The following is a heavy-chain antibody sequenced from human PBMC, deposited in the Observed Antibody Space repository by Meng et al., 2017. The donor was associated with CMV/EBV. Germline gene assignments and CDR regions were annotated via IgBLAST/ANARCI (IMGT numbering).Heavy chain of an antibody. CDR3: ARDGIAARRSYYYYGMNV. CDR1: GGTFSSYA. Sequence: SVKVSCKASGGTFSSYAISWVRQAPGQGLEWMGGIIPIFGTANYAQKFQGRVTITTDESTSTAYMELSSLRSEDTAVYYCARDGIAARRSYYYYGMNVWGQGTTVTVSS. D-gene: IGHD6-6*01. J-gene: IGHJ6*02. CDR2: IIPIFGTA. V-gene: IGHV1-69*05.